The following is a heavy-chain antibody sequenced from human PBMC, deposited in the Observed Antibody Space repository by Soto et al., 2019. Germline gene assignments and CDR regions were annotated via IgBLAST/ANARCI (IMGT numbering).Heavy chain of an antibody. Sequence: QVQLVQSGAEVKKPGASVKVSCKASGYTFTSYDINWVRQATGQGLEWMGWMNPNSGNTAYAQKFQGRVTMTRNTSISTAYRELSSLRSEYTAVYDGAREVAVAGRDYWGQGTLVTVSS. CDR1: GYTFTSYD. J-gene: IGHJ4*02. V-gene: IGHV1-8*01. CDR2: MNPNSGNT. CDR3: AREVAVAGRDY. D-gene: IGHD6-19*01.